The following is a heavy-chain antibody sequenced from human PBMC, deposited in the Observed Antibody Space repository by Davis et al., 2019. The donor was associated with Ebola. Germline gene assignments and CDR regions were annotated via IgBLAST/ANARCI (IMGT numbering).Heavy chain of an antibody. CDR3: ARVEYSSSWQNDAFDV. D-gene: IGHD2-2*01. CDR1: GFTFDDYT. J-gene: IGHJ3*01. Sequence: GESLKISCAASGFTFDDYTMHWVRQAPGKGLEWVSLINWDGGSTYFADSVKGRFTISRDNAKSSLSLQMNSLRAEDTALYYCARVEYSSSWQNDAFDVWGQGTMVTVSS. CDR2: INWDGGST. V-gene: IGHV3-43*01.